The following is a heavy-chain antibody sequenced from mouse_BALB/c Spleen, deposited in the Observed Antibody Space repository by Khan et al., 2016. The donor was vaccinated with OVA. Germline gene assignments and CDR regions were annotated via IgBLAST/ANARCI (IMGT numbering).Heavy chain of an antibody. V-gene: IGHV9-3-1*01. D-gene: IGHD2-10*01. CDR1: GYTFTNYG. CDR3: ARPPYFSYTLDY. CDR2: INPYTGEP. Sequence: QIQLVQSGPELKKPGATVKISCKASGYTFTNYGMNWVKQSPGKTLKWMGWINPYTGEPTYADDFKGRFAFSLETSASTAYLQINNLKNEDTATYFCARPPYFSYTLDYWGQGSSVTVSS. J-gene: IGHJ4*01.